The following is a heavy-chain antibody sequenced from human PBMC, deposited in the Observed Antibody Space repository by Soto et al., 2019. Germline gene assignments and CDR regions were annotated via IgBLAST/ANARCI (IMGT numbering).Heavy chain of an antibody. D-gene: IGHD3-3*01. CDR3: ASHGFYDFWSGYSPYYYGMDV. J-gene: IGHJ6*02. CDR1: GYTFTSHG. CDR2: ISIYNGNT. Sequence: ASVKVSFKASGYTFTSHGCTWVRQAPGQGLEWMGWISIYNGNTHYAQKFQGRVTMTRDTSISTAYMELSRLRSDDTAVYYCASHGFYDFWSGYSPYYYGMDVWGQGTTVTVSS. V-gene: IGHV1-18*04.